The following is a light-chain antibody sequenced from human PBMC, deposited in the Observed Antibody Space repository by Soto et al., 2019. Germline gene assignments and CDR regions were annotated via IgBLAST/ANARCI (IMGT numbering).Light chain of an antibody. Sequence: EIVLTQSPGTLSLSPGERATLSCRASQSVSSSYLVWYQQKPGQAPRLLIYGASTRVTGIPDRFSGSASGTDFTLSISRLEPEDFAVYYCQQYGNSPWTFGQGTKVDIK. CDR2: GAS. CDR3: QQYGNSPWT. V-gene: IGKV3-20*01. CDR1: QSVSSSY. J-gene: IGKJ1*01.